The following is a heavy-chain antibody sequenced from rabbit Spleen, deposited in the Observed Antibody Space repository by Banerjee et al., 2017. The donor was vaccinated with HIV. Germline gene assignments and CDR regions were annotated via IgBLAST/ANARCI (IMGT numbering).Heavy chain of an antibody. Sequence: QLKESGGGLVQPGGSLKLSCKASGFTLSNYYMNWVRQAPGKGLEWIGYIDPVFGSTYYANWVNGRFTISSHNAQNTLYLQLNSLTAADTATYFCARDLAAWNSGSYAFNLWGPGTLVTVS. CDR2: IDPVFGST. V-gene: IGHV1S7*01. CDR1: GFTLSNYY. J-gene: IGHJ4*01. D-gene: IGHD1-1*01. CDR3: ARDLAAWNSGSYAFNL.